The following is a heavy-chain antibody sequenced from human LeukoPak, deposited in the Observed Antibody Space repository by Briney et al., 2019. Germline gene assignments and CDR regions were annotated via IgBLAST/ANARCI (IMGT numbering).Heavy chain of an antibody. CDR3: ARDRAAGRGAYFDY. Sequence: SETLSLTCTVSGGSISSGGYYWSWIRQHPGKGLEWIGYIYYSGSTDYNPSLKSRVTISVDTSKNQFSLNLSSVTAADTAVYYCARDRAAGRGAYFDYWGQGTLVTVSS. D-gene: IGHD6-13*01. V-gene: IGHV4-31*03. J-gene: IGHJ4*02. CDR2: IYYSGST. CDR1: GGSISSGGYY.